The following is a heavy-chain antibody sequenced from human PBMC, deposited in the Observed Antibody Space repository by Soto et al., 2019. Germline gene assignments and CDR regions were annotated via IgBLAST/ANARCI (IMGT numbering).Heavy chain of an antibody. CDR3: ARTPMSFGGVDY. CDR1: GFTFSSYW. Sequence: EVPLVESGGGLVQPGGSLRLSCAASGFTFSSYWMHWVRQAPGKGLVWVSRINSDGSSTSYADSVKGRFTISRDNAKNTLYLQMNSLRAEDTAVYYCARTPMSFGGVDYWGQGTLVTVSS. J-gene: IGHJ4*02. V-gene: IGHV3-74*01. CDR2: INSDGSST. D-gene: IGHD3-16*01.